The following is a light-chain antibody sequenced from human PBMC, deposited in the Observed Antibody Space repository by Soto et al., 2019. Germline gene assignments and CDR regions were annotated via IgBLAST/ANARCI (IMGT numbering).Light chain of an antibody. CDR3: QSYDSSLTAVV. CDR1: SSNIGAGYD. CDR2: HNN. V-gene: IGLV1-40*01. Sequence: QSVLTQPPSVSGAPGQRVTISCTGSSSNIGAGYDVHWYQQLPGSAPKLLLYHNNNRPSGVPDRFSGSKSATSASLAITGIQAEDEADYYCQSYDSSLTAVVFGGGTKLTVL. J-gene: IGLJ2*01.